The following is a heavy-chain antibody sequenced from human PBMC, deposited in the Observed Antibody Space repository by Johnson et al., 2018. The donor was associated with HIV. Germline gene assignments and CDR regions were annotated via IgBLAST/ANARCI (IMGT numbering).Heavy chain of an antibody. CDR2: IYSGGST. CDR3: ARDGKYSSIGPDAFDI. V-gene: IGHV3-66*02. J-gene: IGHJ3*02. D-gene: IGHD6-13*01. Sequence: EVQLVESGGGLVQPGGSLRLSCAASGFTVSTNYMTWVRQAPGKGLEWVSVIYSGGSTYYADSVKGRFTISRDHSENTLYLQMNSLRPEDTAVYFCARDGKYSSIGPDAFDIWGQGTMVTVSS. CDR1: GFTVSTNY.